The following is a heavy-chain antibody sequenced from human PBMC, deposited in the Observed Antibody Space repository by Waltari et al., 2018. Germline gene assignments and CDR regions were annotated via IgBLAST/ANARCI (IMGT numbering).Heavy chain of an antibody. V-gene: IGHV1-69-2*01. CDR3: ATDLFGPYSSSRAALRY. CDR1: GYTFTDYY. Sequence: EVKLVQSGAEVKKPGATVKISCKVSGYTFTDYYMHWVQQAPGKGLEWMGLVDPEDGETIYAEKFQGRVTITADTSTDTAYMELSSLRSEDTAVYYCATDLFGPYSSSRAALRYWGQGTLVTVSS. J-gene: IGHJ4*02. CDR2: VDPEDGET. D-gene: IGHD6-13*01.